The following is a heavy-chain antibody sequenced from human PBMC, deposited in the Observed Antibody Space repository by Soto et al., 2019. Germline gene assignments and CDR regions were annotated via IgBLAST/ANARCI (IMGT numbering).Heavy chain of an antibody. D-gene: IGHD4-17*01. Sequence: QVQLQESGPGLVKPSQTLSLTCTVSGGSISSGDYYWTWIRQHPRKGLEWIGYIYFSGSTTYNPSLKSRLSISIHTSKNQFSLKLNSVTAADTAIYYCARDDYGGNSGALDIWGQGTMVTVSS. CDR2: IYFSGST. J-gene: IGHJ3*02. CDR3: ARDDYGGNSGALDI. V-gene: IGHV4-31*03. CDR1: GGSISSGDYY.